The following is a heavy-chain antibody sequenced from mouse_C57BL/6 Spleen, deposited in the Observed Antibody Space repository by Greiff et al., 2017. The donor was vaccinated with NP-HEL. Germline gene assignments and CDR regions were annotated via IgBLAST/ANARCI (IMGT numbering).Heavy chain of an antibody. V-gene: IGHV1-52*01. CDR1: GYTFTSYW. CDR2: IDPSDSET. D-gene: IGHD1-1*01. J-gene: IGHJ2*01. Sequence: QVQLQQPGAELVRPGSSVKLSCKASGYTFTSYWMHWVKQRPIQGLEWIGNIDPSDSETHYNQKFKDKATLTVDKSSSTAYMQLSSLTSEDSAVYYCARSDDHYYGSSSYYFDYWGQGTTLTVSS. CDR3: ARSDDHYYGSSSYYFDY.